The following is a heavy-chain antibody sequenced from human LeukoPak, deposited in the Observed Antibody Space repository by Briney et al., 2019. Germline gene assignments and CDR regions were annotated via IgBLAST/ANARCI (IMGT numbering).Heavy chain of an antibody. V-gene: IGHV4-59*01. CDR2: IYYSGST. D-gene: IGHD4-11*01. J-gene: IGHJ4*02. CDR1: GGSITSYY. Sequence: SETLSLTCTVSGGSITSYYWSWIRQPPGKGLEWIGNIYYSGSTNYNPSLKSRVTISVDTSKNQFSLRLSSVTAADTAVYYCARYSRGFGYWGQGTLVPVSS. CDR3: ARYSRGFGY.